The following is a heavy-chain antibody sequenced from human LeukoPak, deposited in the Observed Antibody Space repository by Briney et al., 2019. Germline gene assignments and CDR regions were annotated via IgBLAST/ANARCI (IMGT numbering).Heavy chain of an antibody. CDR3: ARGQGGSRDTYYDFWSGYWDEYYFDY. J-gene: IGHJ4*02. CDR1: GGTFSSYA. D-gene: IGHD3-3*01. CDR2: ISAYNGNT. V-gene: IGHV1-18*01. Sequence: ASVTVSCKASGGTFSSYAISWVRQAPGQGLEWMGWISAYNGNTNYAQKLQGRVTMTTDTSTSTAYMELRSLRSDDTAVYYCARGQGGSRDTYYDFWSGYWDEYYFDYWGQGTLVTVSS.